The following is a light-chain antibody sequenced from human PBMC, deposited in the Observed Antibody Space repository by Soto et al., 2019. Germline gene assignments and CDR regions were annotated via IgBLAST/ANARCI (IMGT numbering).Light chain of an antibody. CDR3: QSYDSSLSGYV. CDR2: ANT. Sequence: QSVLTQAPSVSGVPGQRVTISGTGSSSNIGTGYDVHWYQQLPGTAPKLLIFANTFRPSGVPDRVSGSKSGTSASLAITGLQAEDEADYYCQSYDSSLSGYVFGTGTQLTLL. V-gene: IGLV1-40*01. J-gene: IGLJ1*01. CDR1: SSNIGTGYD.